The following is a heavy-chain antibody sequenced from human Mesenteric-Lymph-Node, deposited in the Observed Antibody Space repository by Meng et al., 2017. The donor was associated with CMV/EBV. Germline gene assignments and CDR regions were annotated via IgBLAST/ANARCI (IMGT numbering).Heavy chain of an antibody. CDR2: IQYDGSKK. D-gene: IGHD2-15*01. CDR1: GFTFSGYG. Sequence: GGSLRLSCAASGFTFSGYGMHWVRQAPGKGLEWVTFIQYDGSKKYYTDSVKGRFTISRDNSKNTVFLEMSSLRAEDTAVYYCAKMGRDCSTGSCYEKNWFDPWGQGTLVTVSS. J-gene: IGHJ5*02. CDR3: AKMGRDCSTGSCYEKNWFDP. V-gene: IGHV3-30*02.